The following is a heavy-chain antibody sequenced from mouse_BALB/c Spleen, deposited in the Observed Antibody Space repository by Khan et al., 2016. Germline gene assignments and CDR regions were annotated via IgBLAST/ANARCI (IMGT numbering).Heavy chain of an antibody. V-gene: IGHV3-2*02. J-gene: IGHJ4*01. D-gene: IGHD4-1*01. CDR3: ARNWDAMDY. CDR1: GYSITSDYA. CDR2: ISYSGST. Sequence: ESGPGLVKPSQSLSLTCTVTGYSITSDYAWNWIRQFPGNKLEWMAYISYSGSTSYNPSLKSRISITRDTSKNQFFLQLISVTTEDTATYYCARNWDAMDYWGQGTSVTVSS.